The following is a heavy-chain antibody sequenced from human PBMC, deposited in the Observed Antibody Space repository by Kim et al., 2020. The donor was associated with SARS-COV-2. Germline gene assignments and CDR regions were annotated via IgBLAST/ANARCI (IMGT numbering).Heavy chain of an antibody. J-gene: IGHJ4*02. CDR2: IKSTADSGTT. Sequence: GGSLRLSCAASGFTFSNAWMSWVRQAPGKGLEWVGRIKSTADSGTTDYATPVKGRFTVSRDDSKNTLYLQMNSLRTEDTAVYYCTHCDYYDNSGYYCHFDIWGQGTLVTVSS. CDR1: GFTFSNAW. V-gene: IGHV3-15*01. CDR3: THCDYYDNSGYYCHFDI. D-gene: IGHD3-22*01.